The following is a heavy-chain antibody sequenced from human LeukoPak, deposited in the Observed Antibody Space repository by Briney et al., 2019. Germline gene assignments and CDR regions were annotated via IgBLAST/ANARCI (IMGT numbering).Heavy chain of an antibody. Sequence: SETLSLTCAVYGGPFSGYYWSWIRQPPGKGLEWIGEINHSGSTNYNPSLKSRVTISVDTSKNHFSLKLSSVTAADTAVYYCASWGVIAAAIDPWGQGTLVTVSS. D-gene: IGHD6-13*01. V-gene: IGHV4-34*01. CDR2: INHSGST. J-gene: IGHJ5*02. CDR1: GGPFSGYY. CDR3: ASWGVIAAAIDP.